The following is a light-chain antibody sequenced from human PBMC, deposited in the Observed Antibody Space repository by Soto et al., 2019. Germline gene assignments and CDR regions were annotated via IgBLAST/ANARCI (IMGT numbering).Light chain of an antibody. J-gene: IGKJ1*01. CDR1: QSVSNNY. Sequence: EVVLTQSPGTLSLSPRERATLSCRASQSVSNNYLAWYQHKPGQAPRLLIYGASNRAPGIPDRFSGSGSGPDFTLTLSRLEPEDFAVYSCQQYAASPRTFGQGTLVEVK. CDR3: QQYAASPRT. CDR2: GAS. V-gene: IGKV3-20*01.